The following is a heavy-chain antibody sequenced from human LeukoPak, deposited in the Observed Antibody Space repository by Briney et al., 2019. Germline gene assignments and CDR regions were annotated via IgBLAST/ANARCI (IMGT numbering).Heavy chain of an antibody. CDR3: ARCTAMVHYYGMDV. CDR2: IYYSGST. J-gene: IGHJ6*02. Sequence: SETLSLTCAVYGGSFSDYYWSWIRQPPGKGLEWIGHIYYSGSTNYNPSLKSRVTISVDTSKNQFSLKLTSVTAADTAVYYCARCTAMVHYYGMDVWGQGTTVTVSS. D-gene: IGHD5-18*01. CDR1: GGSFSDYY. V-gene: IGHV4-59*01.